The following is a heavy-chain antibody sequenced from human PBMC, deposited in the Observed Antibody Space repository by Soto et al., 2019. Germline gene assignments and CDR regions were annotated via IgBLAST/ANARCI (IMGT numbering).Heavy chain of an antibody. CDR2: LSASDDST. J-gene: IGHJ4*02. V-gene: IGHV3-23*01. Sequence: EVQLLESGGGLVQPGVSLRLSCAASGFTFSSYAMSWVRQAPGKGLEWVSVLSASDDSTYYADSVKGRFTISRDNTKNTLYLQMNSVRAEDTAVYYCAKRSSSATFDYWGQGPLVTVSS. CDR1: GFTFSSYA. D-gene: IGHD6-6*01. CDR3: AKRSSSATFDY.